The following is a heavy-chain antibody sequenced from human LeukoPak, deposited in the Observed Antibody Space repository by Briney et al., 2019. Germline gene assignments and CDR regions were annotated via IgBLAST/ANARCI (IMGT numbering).Heavy chain of an antibody. J-gene: IGHJ5*02. D-gene: IGHD2-15*01. CDR2: IYYSGST. CDR3: AREGYCSGGSCYRTDWFDP. V-gene: IGHV4-61*01. Sequence: NPAETLSLTCTGSGYFISSGYYWGWIRQPPGKGLEWIGYIYYSGSTNYNPSLKSRVTISVDTSKNQFSLKLSSVTAADTAVYYCAREGYCSGGSCYRTDWFDPWGQGTLVTVSS. CDR1: GYFISSGYY.